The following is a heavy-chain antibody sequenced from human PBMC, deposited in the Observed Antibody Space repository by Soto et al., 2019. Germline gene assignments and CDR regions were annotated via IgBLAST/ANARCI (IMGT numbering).Heavy chain of an antibody. Sequence: EVQLVESGGGLVQPGGSLRLSCAASGFTFSSYWMSWVRQAPGKGLEWVANIKQDGSEKYHVDSVKGRFTISRDNAKNSLYLQMNSLRAEDTAVYYCARQEVLEWLLGAYYFDYWGQGTLVTVSS. D-gene: IGHD3-3*01. CDR2: IKQDGSEK. V-gene: IGHV3-7*03. CDR1: GFTFSSYW. J-gene: IGHJ4*02. CDR3: ARQEVLEWLLGAYYFDY.